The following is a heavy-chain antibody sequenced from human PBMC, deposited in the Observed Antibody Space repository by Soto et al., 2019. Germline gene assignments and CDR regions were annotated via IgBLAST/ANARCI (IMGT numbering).Heavy chain of an antibody. V-gene: IGHV4-59*01. D-gene: IGHD5-12*01. CDR2: IYYSGST. Sequence: SETLSLTCTVSGGSIISYYWSWIRQPPGKGLEWIGYIYYSGSTNYNPSLKSRVTISVDTSKNRFSLKLSSVTAADTAVYYCARVGRRDGYNYYFDYWGQGTLVTVS. CDR1: GGSIISYY. CDR3: ARVGRRDGYNYYFDY. J-gene: IGHJ4*02.